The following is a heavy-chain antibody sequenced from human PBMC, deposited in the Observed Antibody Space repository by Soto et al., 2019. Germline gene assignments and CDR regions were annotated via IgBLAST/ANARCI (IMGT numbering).Heavy chain of an antibody. CDR1: GFTFSSYA. Sequence: GGSLRLSCAASGFTFSSYAMAWVRQAPGKGLEWVSSISGRGDRTYYADSVKGRFTISRDNSKNTLSLQMNRLRAEDTALYYCARGPYSDSSEWFEPWGQGTLVTVSS. V-gene: IGHV3-23*01. CDR2: ISGRGDRT. J-gene: IGHJ5*02. CDR3: ARGPYSDSSEWFEP. D-gene: IGHD6-6*01.